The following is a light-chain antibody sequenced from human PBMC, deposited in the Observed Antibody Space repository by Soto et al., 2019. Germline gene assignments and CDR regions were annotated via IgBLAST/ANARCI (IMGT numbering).Light chain of an antibody. J-gene: IGKJ1*01. CDR3: QQSYSRPRT. CDR1: QSISTY. V-gene: IGKV1-39*01. CDR2: TTS. Sequence: DIQMTQSPSSLSASVGDRVTITCRASQSISTYLNWYQQKPGKAPNLLIYTTSNLESGVPSRFSGSGSETDFTLTINSLQPEDFATYFCQQSYSRPRTFGQGTKVDIK.